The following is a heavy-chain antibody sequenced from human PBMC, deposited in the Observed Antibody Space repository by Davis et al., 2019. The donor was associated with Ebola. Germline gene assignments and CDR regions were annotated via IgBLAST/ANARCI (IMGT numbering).Heavy chain of an antibody. CDR1: GYRFTSYY. Sequence: ASVKVSCKTSGYRFTSYYIHWVRQAPGQGLEWMGIINPITGGTSYAQNFQVRVNMTRDTSTSTVYMELSSLRSEDTAVYYCAREGGGYYDSSGYVFDIWGQGTMVKVSS. V-gene: IGHV1-46*01. CDR2: INPITGGT. CDR3: AREGGGYYDSSGYVFDI. D-gene: IGHD3-22*01. J-gene: IGHJ3*02.